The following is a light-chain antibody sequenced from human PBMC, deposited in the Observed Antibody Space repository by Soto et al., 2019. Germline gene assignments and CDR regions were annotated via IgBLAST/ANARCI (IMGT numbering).Light chain of an antibody. CDR1: SSDVGSYNL. Sequence: QSALTQPASVSGSPGQSITISCTGTSSDVGSYNLVSWYQQHPGKAPKPLIYEGSKRPSVVANRFSGSKSVNTASLTISGLQAEDESDYYCCSYACSSTLFGGGTKLTVL. CDR2: EGS. V-gene: IGLV2-23*01. CDR3: CSYACSSTL. J-gene: IGLJ3*02.